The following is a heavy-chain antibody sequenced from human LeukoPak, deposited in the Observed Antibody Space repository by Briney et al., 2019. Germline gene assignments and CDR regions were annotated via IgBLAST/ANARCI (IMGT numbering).Heavy chain of an antibody. CDR2: ISGSGSTI. V-gene: IGHV3-11*04. Sequence: GGSLRLSCAASGFTFSDAWMSWVRQAPGRGLEWISYISGSGSTIFYADSVKGRFTISRDNAKNSLYLQMSSLRDEDTAVYYCARDQGSVYYFDYWGQGTLVTVSS. D-gene: IGHD3-10*01. CDR1: GFTFSDAW. CDR3: ARDQGSVYYFDY. J-gene: IGHJ4*02.